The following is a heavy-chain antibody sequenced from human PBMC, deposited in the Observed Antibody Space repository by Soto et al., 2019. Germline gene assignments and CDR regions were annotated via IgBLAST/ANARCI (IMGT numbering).Heavy chain of an antibody. V-gene: IGHV5-51*01. CDR2: IYPGDSDT. J-gene: IGHJ6*02. D-gene: IGHD1-1*01. CDR3: ARHRVLEPRTLQYSGMDV. CDR1: GYSFTSYG. Sequence: GQSLKVSWSGAGYSFTSYGIGRVRQMPGKGLEWMGIIYPGDSDTRYSPSFQGQVTISADKSISTAYLQWSSLKASDTAMYYCARHRVLEPRTLQYSGMDVWGQGTTVTVSS.